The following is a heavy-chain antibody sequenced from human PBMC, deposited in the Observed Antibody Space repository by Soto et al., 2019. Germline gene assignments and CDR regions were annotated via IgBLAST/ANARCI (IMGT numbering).Heavy chain of an antibody. D-gene: IGHD3-10*01. CDR1: GYSFTSYW. J-gene: IGHJ6*02. CDR3: ARHLLWFGDVRYYGMDV. CDR2: IYPGDSDT. Sequence: GESLKISCKGSGYSFTSYWIGWVRQMPGKGLEWMGIIYPGDSDTRYSPSFQGQVTISADKSISTAYLQWSSLKASDTAMYYCARHLLWFGDVRYYGMDVWGQGTTVTVSS. V-gene: IGHV5-51*01.